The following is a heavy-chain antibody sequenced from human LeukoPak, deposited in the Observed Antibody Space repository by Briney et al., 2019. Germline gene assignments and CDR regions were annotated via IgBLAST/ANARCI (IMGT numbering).Heavy chain of an antibody. CDR1: GFTLRIYA. J-gene: IGHJ4*03. D-gene: IGHD6-6*01. CDR2: IDGRCGAL. V-gene: IGHV3-23*01. Sequence: PGGSLRLSCGASGFTLRIYAMRGVRQAPGKGLQEVSQIDGRCGALYYADSARGRFTISRDNSKHTLYLQMNLLRAEDTAVYYCAEYPNDGRYLDYWGQGTLVTVSS. CDR3: AEYPNDGRYLDY.